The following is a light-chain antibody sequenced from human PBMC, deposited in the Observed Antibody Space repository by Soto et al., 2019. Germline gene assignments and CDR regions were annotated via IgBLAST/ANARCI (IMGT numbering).Light chain of an antibody. CDR3: AAWDESLSGWV. CDR2: SNG. J-gene: IGLJ3*02. CDR1: SSNIGSSY. V-gene: IGLV1-47*02. Sequence: QPVLTQPPSASGTPGQRVTISCSGSSSNIGSSYVHWYQQLPGTAPKLLIYSNGLRPSGVPGRFSGSKSGTSASLAISGLRSEDEADYYCAAWDESLSGWVFGGGTQLTVL.